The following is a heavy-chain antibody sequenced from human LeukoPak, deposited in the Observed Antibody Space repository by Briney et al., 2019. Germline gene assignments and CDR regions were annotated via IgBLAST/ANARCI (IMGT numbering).Heavy chain of an antibody. CDR1: GFTFSSYV. Sequence: GGSLRLSCAASGFTFSSYVMHWVRQAPGKGLEWVAVISYDGSNKYYADSVKGRFTISRDNSKNTLYLQMNSLRAEDTAVYYCARDPSSGYYYYFDYWGQGTLVTVSS. D-gene: IGHD3-22*01. CDR3: ARDPSSGYYYYFDY. J-gene: IGHJ4*02. V-gene: IGHV3-30-3*01. CDR2: ISYDGSNK.